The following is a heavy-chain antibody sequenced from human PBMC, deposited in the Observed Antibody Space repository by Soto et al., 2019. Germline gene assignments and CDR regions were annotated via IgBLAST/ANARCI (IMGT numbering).Heavy chain of an antibody. CDR2: IKSKTDGGTT. J-gene: IGHJ4*02. V-gene: IGHV3-15*01. Sequence: GGSLRLSCAASGFTFSNAWMSWVRQAPGKGLEWVGRIKSKTDGGTTDYAAPVKGRFTISRDDSKNTLYLQMNSLKTEDTAVYYCTTPQGIFGVDHDYWGQGTLVTVSS. D-gene: IGHD3-3*01. CDR3: TTPQGIFGVDHDY. CDR1: GFTFSNAW.